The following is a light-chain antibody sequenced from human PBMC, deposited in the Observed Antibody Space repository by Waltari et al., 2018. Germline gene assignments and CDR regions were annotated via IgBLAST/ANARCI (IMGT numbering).Light chain of an antibody. CDR2: AAS. Sequence: IQLTQSPSSLSASVGDRVTITCRASQGISSYLAWYQQKPGKAPKLLIYAASTLQSGVPSRFSGSGSGTDFTLTISSLQPKDFATYYCQQLNSYPSWTFGQGTKVEIK. CDR3: QQLNSYPSWT. J-gene: IGKJ1*01. V-gene: IGKV1-9*01. CDR1: QGISSY.